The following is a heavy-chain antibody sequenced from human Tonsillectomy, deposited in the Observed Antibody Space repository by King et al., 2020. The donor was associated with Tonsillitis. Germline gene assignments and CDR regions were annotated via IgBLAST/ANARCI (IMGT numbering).Heavy chain of an antibody. J-gene: IGHJ5*02. CDR2: STSYKGNT. CDR1: GYTFTSYG. D-gene: IGHD3-3*01. V-gene: IGHV1-18*01. Sequence: QLVQSGAEVKKPGASVKVSCKASGYTFTSYGISWVRQAPGQGLERMGLSTSYKGNTNYAQKLQGRVTMTTDTSTSTAYMELRSLRSDDTAVYYCARVFLSYLTWFDPWGQGTLVTVSS. CDR3: ARVFLSYLTWFDP.